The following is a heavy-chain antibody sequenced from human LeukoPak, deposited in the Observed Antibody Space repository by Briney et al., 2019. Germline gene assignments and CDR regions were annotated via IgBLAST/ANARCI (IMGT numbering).Heavy chain of an antibody. CDR2: INWNGGST. V-gene: IGHV3-20*01. Sequence: GGSLRLSCAASGFTFDDYGMSWVRQAPGKGLEWVSGINWNGGSTGYADSVKGRFTISRDNAKNSLYLQMDSLRAEDTALYHCARTYYYDSSGYDNWGQGTLVTVSS. D-gene: IGHD3-22*01. CDR3: ARTYYYDSSGYDN. CDR1: GFTFDDYG. J-gene: IGHJ4*02.